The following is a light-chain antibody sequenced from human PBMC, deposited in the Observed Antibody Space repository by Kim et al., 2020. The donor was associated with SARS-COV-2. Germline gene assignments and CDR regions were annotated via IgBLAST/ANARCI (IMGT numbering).Light chain of an antibody. Sequence: ATINCKSSQSVLYSSNNKNYLAWYQQKPGQPPKLLIYWASTRESGVPDRFSGSGSGTDFTLTISSLQAEDVAVYYCQQYYSTPLTFGQVTRLEIK. CDR3: QQYYSTPLT. J-gene: IGKJ5*01. CDR2: WAS. V-gene: IGKV4-1*01. CDR1: QSVLYSSNNKNY.